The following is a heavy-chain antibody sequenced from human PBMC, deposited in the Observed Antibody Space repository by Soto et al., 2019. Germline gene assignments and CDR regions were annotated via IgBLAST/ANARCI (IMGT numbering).Heavy chain of an antibody. CDR3: ASSFTVPAAIGY. Sequence: ASVKVSCKASGYTFTCSAIHWVRQAPGQRLEWMGWINAGNGNTKYSQKFQGRVTITRDTSASTAYMELSSLRSEDTAVYYCASSFTVPAAIGYCGQGTLVTVPS. CDR1: GYTFTCSA. V-gene: IGHV1-3*01. J-gene: IGHJ4*02. D-gene: IGHD2-2*02. CDR2: INAGNGNT.